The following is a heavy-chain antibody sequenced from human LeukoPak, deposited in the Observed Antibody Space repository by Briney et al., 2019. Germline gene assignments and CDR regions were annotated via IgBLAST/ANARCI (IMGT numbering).Heavy chain of an antibody. CDR3: ARGEPQFVAVAGTHYMDV. V-gene: IGHV4-59*01. Sequence: RASETLSLTCTVSAGSISSYYWTWIRQPPGKGLEWIGYIYYSGSTNYNPSLKSRVIMSVDTSQNQFSLKLSSVTAADTAVYYCARGEPQFVAVAGTHYMDVWGKGTTVTVSS. J-gene: IGHJ6*03. CDR2: IYYSGST. CDR1: AGSISSYY. D-gene: IGHD6-19*01.